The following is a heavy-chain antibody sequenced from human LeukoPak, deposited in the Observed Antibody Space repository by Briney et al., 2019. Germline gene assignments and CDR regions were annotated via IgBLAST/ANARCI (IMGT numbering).Heavy chain of an antibody. Sequence: GGSLRLSCAASGFTFSSYAMSWVRQAPGKGLEWVSAISGSGGSTYYADSVKGRFTISRDNSKNTLYLQMNSLRAEDTAVYYCAKMFYSWTTVTTRSADYFDYWGQGTLVTVSS. J-gene: IGHJ4*02. D-gene: IGHD4-17*01. V-gene: IGHV3-23*01. CDR1: GFTFSSYA. CDR2: ISGSGGST. CDR3: AKMFYSWTTVTTRSADYFDY.